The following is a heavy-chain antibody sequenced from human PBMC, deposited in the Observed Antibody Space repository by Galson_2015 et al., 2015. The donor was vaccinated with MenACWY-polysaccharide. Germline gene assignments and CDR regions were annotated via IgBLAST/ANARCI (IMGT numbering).Heavy chain of an antibody. CDR2: MNPNSGNT. D-gene: IGHD2-21*01. Sequence: SVTVCCKASGYKFTSYDINWVRQATGQGLEWMGWMNPNSGNTGYAQKFQGRVTMTSNSAITTAYMELSSLRSEDTAVYYCARVIARKYTFADSWGQGTLVTVSS. V-gene: IGHV1-8*01. CDR3: ARVIARKYTFADS. CDR1: GYKFTSYD. J-gene: IGHJ4*02.